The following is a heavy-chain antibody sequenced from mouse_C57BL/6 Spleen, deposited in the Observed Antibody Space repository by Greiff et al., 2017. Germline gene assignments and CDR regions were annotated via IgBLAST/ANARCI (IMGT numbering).Heavy chain of an antibody. CDR1: GYTFTSYG. CDR2: IYPRSGNT. CDR3: ARPYYYGSNYVRLGLYYFDY. V-gene: IGHV1-81*01. Sequence: QVQLQQSGAELARPGASVKLSCKASGYTFTSYGISWVKQRTGQGLEWIGEIYPRSGNTYYNDKFKGKATLTADKSSSTAYMELRSLTSEDSAVYFCARPYYYGSNYVRLGLYYFDYWGQGTTLTVSS. J-gene: IGHJ2*01. D-gene: IGHD1-1*01.